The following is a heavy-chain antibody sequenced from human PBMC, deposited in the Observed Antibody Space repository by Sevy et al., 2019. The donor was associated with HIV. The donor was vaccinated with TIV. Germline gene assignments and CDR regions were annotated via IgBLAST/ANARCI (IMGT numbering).Heavy chain of an antibody. D-gene: IGHD4-17*01. Sequence: GGSLRLSCAASGFTFSSYAMHWVRQAPGKGLEWVAVISYDGSNKYYADSVKGRFTISRDNSKNTLYLQMNSLRAEDTAVYYCARPSPFDYGDLNCYMDVWGKGTTVTVSS. V-gene: IGHV3-30-3*01. CDR1: GFTFSSYA. CDR2: ISYDGSNK. CDR3: ARPSPFDYGDLNCYMDV. J-gene: IGHJ6*03.